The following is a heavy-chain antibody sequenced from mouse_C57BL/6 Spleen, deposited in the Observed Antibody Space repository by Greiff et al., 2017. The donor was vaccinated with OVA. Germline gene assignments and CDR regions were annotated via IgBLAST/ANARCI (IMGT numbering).Heavy chain of an antibody. Sequence: DVQLVESGPGLVKPSQSLSLTCSVTGYSITSGYYWNWIRQFPGNKLEWMGYISYDGSNNYNPSLKNRISITRDTSKNQFFLKLNSVTTEDTATYYCASVRDYDGGWFAYWGQGTLVTVSA. J-gene: IGHJ3*01. D-gene: IGHD2-4*01. CDR2: ISYDGSN. V-gene: IGHV3-6*01. CDR3: ASVRDYDGGWFAY. CDR1: GYSITSGYY.